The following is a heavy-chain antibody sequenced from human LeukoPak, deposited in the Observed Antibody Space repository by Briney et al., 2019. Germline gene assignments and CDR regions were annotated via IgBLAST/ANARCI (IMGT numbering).Heavy chain of an antibody. J-gene: IGHJ4*02. CDR3: AKVTTNSNYAYFDY. CDR2: VSGRGGST. CDR1: GFTFSSYA. D-gene: IGHD4-11*01. V-gene: IGHV3-23*01. Sequence: PGGSLRLSCAASGFTFSSYAMSWVRQAPGRGLEWVSSVSGRGGSTYYTDSVKGRFTISRDNSKNTLYLQMNSLRAEDTAVYYCAKVTTNSNYAYFDYWGQGTLVTVSS.